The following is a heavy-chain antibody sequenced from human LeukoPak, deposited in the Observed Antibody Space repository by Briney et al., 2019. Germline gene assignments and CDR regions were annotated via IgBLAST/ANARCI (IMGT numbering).Heavy chain of an antibody. V-gene: IGHV3-53*01. Sequence: GGSLRLSCAAYGFTVSSNYMSWVRQAPGKGLEWVSVIYSGGSTYYADSVKGRFTISRDNSKNTLYLQMNSLRAEDTAVYYCARGLSGYDHYYYYYGMDVWGQGTTVTVSS. CDR2: IYSGGST. D-gene: IGHD5-12*01. J-gene: IGHJ6*02. CDR3: ARGLSGYDHYYYYYGMDV. CDR1: GFTVSSNY.